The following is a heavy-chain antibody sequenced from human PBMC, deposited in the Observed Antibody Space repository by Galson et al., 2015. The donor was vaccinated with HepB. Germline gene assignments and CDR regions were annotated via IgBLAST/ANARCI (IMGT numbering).Heavy chain of an antibody. Sequence: SLRLSCAASGFTFSSYWMSWVRQAPGKGLEWVANIKQDGSEKYYADSVKGRITISRDNPKNTLYLQMNSLRAEDTAVYYCARGKSYNYWSDYYSLDYWGQGTLVTVSS. CDR1: GFTFSSYW. CDR3: ARGKSYNYWSDYYSLDY. V-gene: IGHV3-7*01. CDR2: IKQDGSEK. D-gene: IGHD3-3*01. J-gene: IGHJ4*02.